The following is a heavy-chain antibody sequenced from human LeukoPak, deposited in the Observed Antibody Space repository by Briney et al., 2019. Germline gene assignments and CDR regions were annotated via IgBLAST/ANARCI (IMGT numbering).Heavy chain of an antibody. D-gene: IGHD2-2*01. CDR1: GGSISSRTYY. V-gene: IGHV4-39*07. CDR3: AAQPDY. CDR2: IYYSGTT. J-gene: IGHJ4*02. Sequence: PSETLSLTCTVSGGSISSRTYYWGWIRQPPGKGLEWIGTIYYSGTTYYNPSLKSRVTISVDTSKNQFSLNLTSVTAADTAVYYCAAQPDYWGQGTLVTVSS.